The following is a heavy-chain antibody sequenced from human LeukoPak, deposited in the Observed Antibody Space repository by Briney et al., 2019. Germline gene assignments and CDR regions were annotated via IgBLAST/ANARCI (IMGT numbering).Heavy chain of an antibody. CDR1: GYTFTSYD. CDR2: MNPNSGNT. D-gene: IGHD2/OR15-2a*01. CDR3: ARRYKNVVVPGYYMDV. J-gene: IGHJ6*03. Sequence: ASVKVSRKASGYTFTSYDINWVRQATGQGPEWMGWMNPNSGNTGYAQKFQGRVTMTRNTSISTAYMELSSLTSEDTAVYYCARRYKNVVVPGYYMDVWGKGTTVTVSS. V-gene: IGHV1-8*01.